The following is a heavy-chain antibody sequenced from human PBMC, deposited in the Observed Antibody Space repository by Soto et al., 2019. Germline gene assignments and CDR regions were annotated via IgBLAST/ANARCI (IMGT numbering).Heavy chain of an antibody. J-gene: IGHJ6*02. CDR1: GFTFGNYG. CDR2: ISYDGSNK. V-gene: IGHV3-30*03. CDR3: ARDSGSSSLDYYYGMDV. Sequence: HPGGSLRLSCAASGFTFGNYGMHWVRQPPGKGLEWVAVISYDGSNKYYADSVKGRFTISRDNSKNTLYLQMNSLRAEDTAVYYCARDSGSSSLDYYYGMDVWGQGTTVTVSS. D-gene: IGHD6-6*01.